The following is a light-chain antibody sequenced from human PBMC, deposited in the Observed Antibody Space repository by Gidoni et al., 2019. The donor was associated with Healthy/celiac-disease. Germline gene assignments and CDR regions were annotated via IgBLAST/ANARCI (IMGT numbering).Light chain of an antibody. J-gene: IGKJ2*02. CDR3: QQYDNLPRT. CDR2: DAS. CDR1: QDISNY. Sequence: IQMPQSPSSLPASVGDRVTITCQASQDISNYLNWYQQKPGKAPKLLIYDASNLETGVPSRFSGSGSGTDFTFTISSLQPEDIATYYCQQYDNLPRTFGQGTKLEIK. V-gene: IGKV1-33*01.